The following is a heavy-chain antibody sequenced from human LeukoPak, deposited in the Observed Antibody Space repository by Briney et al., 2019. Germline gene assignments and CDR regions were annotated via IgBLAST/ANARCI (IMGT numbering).Heavy chain of an antibody. CDR3: ASWAGTATGFSGPFDY. CDR2: IDSGGST. V-gene: IGHV3-66*01. D-gene: IGHD6-13*01. Sequence: GGSLRLSCAASGFTVSSNYMNWVRQAPGKGLEWVSVIDSGGSTYYADSVKGRFTISRDNSKNTLYLQMNSLRAEDTAVYYCASWAGTATGFSGPFDYWGQGTLVTVSS. J-gene: IGHJ4*02. CDR1: GFTVSSNY.